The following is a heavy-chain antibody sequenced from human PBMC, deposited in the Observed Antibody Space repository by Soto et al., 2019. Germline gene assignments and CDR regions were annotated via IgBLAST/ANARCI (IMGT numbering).Heavy chain of an antibody. J-gene: IGHJ4*02. CDR1: GFTFSSYA. V-gene: IGHV3-30-3*01. CDR2: ISYDGSNK. D-gene: IGHD2-15*01. CDR3: ARCGGGSCYSHY. Sequence: QVQLVESGGGVVQPGRSLRLSCAASGFTFSSYAMHWVRQAPGKGLEWVAVISYDGSNKYYADSVKGRFTISRDNSKNPLYLQMNSLRAEDTAVYYCARCGGGSCYSHYWGQGTLVTVAS.